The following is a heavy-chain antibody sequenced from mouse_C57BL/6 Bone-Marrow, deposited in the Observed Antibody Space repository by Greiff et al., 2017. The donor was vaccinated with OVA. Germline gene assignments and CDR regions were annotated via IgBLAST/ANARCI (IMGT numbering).Heavy chain of an antibody. CDR2: INPSNGGT. J-gene: IGHJ3*01. D-gene: IGHD1-1*01. Sequence: QVHVKQSGTELVKPGASVKLSCKASGYTFTSYWMHWVKQRPGQGLEWIGNINPSNGGTNYNEKFKSKATLTVDKSSSTAYMQLSSLTSEDSAVYYCARGYGSSSAWFAYWGQGTLVTVSA. CDR3: ARGYGSSSAWFAY. V-gene: IGHV1-53*01. CDR1: GYTFTSYW.